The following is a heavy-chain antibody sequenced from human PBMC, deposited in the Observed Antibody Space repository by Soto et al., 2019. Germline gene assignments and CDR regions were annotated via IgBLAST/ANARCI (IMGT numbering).Heavy chain of an antibody. Sequence: EVQLVESGGGLVQPGGSLRLSCAASGFTFSSYSMNWVRQAPGKGLEWVSYISSSSSTIYYADSVKGRFTISRDNAKNSLYLQMNSLRAEDTAVYYCARDPPPTAAADQNSPDYYGMEGWGQGTTVTVSS. CDR1: GFTFSSYS. J-gene: IGHJ6*02. V-gene: IGHV3-48*01. CDR3: ARDPPPTAAADQNSPDYYGMEG. D-gene: IGHD6-13*01. CDR2: ISSSSSTI.